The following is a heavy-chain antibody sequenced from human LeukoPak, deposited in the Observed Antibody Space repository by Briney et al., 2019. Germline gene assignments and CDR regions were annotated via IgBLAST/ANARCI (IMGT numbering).Heavy chain of an antibody. J-gene: IGHJ1*01. Sequence: SETLSLTCTVSGDSISPSSYYWGWIRQPPGKGLDRIGSIYYSGSTYYNPSLKSQVTISMDTSKNQFSLKLSSVTAADTAVYYCAASSYDSSGPHGSWGQGILVTVSS. CDR2: IYYSGST. V-gene: IGHV4-39*01. D-gene: IGHD3-22*01. CDR3: AASSYDSSGPHGS. CDR1: GDSISPSSYY.